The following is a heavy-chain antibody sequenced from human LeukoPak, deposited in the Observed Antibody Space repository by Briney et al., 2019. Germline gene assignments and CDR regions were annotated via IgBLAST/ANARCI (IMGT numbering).Heavy chain of an antibody. CDR3: ARALARDVYNINWFDP. CDR1: GYTFTSSA. Sequence: ASVKVSCQASGYTFTSSAISWVRQAPAQGLEWMGWISAYNGYTNYAQNLQGRVTMTTDTSTSTAYMELTSLRSDDTAVYYCARALARDVYNINWFDPWGQGTLVTVSS. CDR2: ISAYNGYT. V-gene: IGHV1-18*01. J-gene: IGHJ5*02. D-gene: IGHD5-24*01.